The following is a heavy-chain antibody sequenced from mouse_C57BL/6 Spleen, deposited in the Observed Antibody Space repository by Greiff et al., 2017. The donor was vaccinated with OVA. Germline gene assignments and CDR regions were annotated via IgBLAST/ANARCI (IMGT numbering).Heavy chain of an antibody. J-gene: IGHJ1*03. D-gene: IGHD1-1*01. CDR3: ARSSTVVATRYFDV. CDR2: INPNYGTT. Sequence: VQLQHSGPELVKPGASVKISCKASGYSFTDYNMNWVKQSNGKSLEWIGVINPNYGTTSYNQKFKGKATLTVDQSSSTAYMQLNSLTSEDSAVYYCARSSTVVATRYFDVWGTGTTVTVSS. V-gene: IGHV1-39*01. CDR1: GYSFTDYN.